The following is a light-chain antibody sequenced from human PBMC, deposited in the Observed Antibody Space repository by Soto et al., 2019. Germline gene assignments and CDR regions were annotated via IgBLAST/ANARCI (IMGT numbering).Light chain of an antibody. J-gene: IGLJ3*02. CDR3: SSFTSTSARV. CDR2: DVS. V-gene: IGLV2-14*03. Sequence: QSALTQPASVSGSPGQSITISCTGTTSDVGAYNYVSWYQQHPGQAPKLMIYDVSNRPSGVSNRFSGSKSGITASLTISGLQDEDEADYYCSSFTSTSARVFGGGTKLTVL. CDR1: TSDVGAYNY.